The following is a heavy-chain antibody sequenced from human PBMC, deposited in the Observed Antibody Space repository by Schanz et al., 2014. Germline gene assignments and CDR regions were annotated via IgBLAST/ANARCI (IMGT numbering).Heavy chain of an antibody. J-gene: IGHJ6*02. V-gene: IGHV3-11*05. CDR3: ASVVIVAGNHRDGMDV. CDR2: ISNSGTYT. Sequence: QVQLVESGGGLVKPGGSLRLSCAASGFTFSDYYMTWMRQAPGKGLQWISYISNSGTYTKYADSVKGRFVISRDNARSSLYLHMSSMRDGDAAVYYYASVVIVAGNHRDGMDVWGQGTTVIVSS. D-gene: IGHD6-19*01. CDR1: GFTFSDYY.